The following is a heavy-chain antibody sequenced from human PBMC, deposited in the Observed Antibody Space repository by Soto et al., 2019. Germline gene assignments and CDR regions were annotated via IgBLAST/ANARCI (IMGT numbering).Heavy chain of an antibody. Sequence: QVQLVQSGAEVKKPGSSLKVSCTASGGTLNNYAISWLRQAPGQGLALRGRIITAFGPAIYAQKFQGRVTITADESTQTAHMDLSSLRSEDTAVYYCAAGGSWARLDNWGQGTLVTVSS. J-gene: IGHJ4*02. CDR2: IITAFGPA. D-gene: IGHD6-13*01. V-gene: IGHV1-69*18. CDR1: GGTLNNYA. CDR3: AAGGSWARLDN.